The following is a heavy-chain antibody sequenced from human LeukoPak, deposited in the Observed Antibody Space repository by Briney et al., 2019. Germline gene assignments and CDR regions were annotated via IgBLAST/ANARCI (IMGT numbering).Heavy chain of an antibody. CDR3: ATGLTPLVGATTGSQRYYFDY. Sequence: GASVKVSCKVSGYTLTELSMHWVRQAPGKGLEWMGGFAPEDGETIYAQKFQGRVTMTEDTSTDTAYMELSSLRSEDTAVYYCATGLTPLVGATTGSQRYYFDYWGQGTLVTVSS. CDR2: FAPEDGET. CDR1: GYTLTELS. J-gene: IGHJ4*02. D-gene: IGHD1-26*01. V-gene: IGHV1-24*01.